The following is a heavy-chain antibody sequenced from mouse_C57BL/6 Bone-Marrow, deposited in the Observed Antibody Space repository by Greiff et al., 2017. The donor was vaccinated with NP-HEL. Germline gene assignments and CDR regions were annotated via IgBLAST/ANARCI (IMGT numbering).Heavy chain of an antibody. D-gene: IGHD1-1*01. CDR3: ARLFYYYGSSQGAMDY. V-gene: IGHV14-2*01. Sequence: VQLQQSGAELVKPGASVKLSCTASGFNIKDYYMHWVKQRTEQGLEWIGRIDPEDGETKYAPKFPGKATITADTSSNTAYLQLSSLTSEDTAVYYCARLFYYYGSSQGAMDYWGQGTSVTVSS. J-gene: IGHJ4*01. CDR1: GFNIKDYY. CDR2: IDPEDGET.